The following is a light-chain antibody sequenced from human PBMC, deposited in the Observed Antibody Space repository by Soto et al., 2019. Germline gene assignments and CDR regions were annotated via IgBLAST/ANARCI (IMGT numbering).Light chain of an antibody. CDR1: QNVSNN. CDR2: DTS. V-gene: IGKV3-15*01. CDR3: QQYNSWPPYA. Sequence: ETVMTQSPATLSVSPGESATLSCRASQNVSNNLAWYQQKRGQPPRLLIYDTSTRATGLPARFTGSGSGTDFSLTISSLQSEDFAVYYCQQYNSWPPYAFGQGTKLE. J-gene: IGKJ2*01.